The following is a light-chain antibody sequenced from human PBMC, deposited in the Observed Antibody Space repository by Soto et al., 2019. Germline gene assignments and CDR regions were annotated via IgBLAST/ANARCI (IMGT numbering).Light chain of an antibody. CDR3: QQYNIWPPYT. CDR2: DAS. CDR1: QSVRSN. J-gene: IGKJ2*01. V-gene: IGKV3-15*01. Sequence: EIVLTQSPGTLSVSPGERATLSCRASQSVRSNLAWYQQKPGQSPRLLIYDASARATGIPARFSGSGSGTEFTLTISSLQSEDFAVYFCQQYNIWPPYTFGQGTKLEI.